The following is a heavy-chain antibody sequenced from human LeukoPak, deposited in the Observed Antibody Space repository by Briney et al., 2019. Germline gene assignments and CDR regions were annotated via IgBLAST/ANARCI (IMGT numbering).Heavy chain of an antibody. V-gene: IGHV4-4*07. CDR2: VYTSGST. D-gene: IGHD1-26*01. CDR3: ARDGEVGGAMSRFDY. CDR1: GGSISKYY. Sequence: SETLSLTCTVSGGSISKYYWSWIRQPAGKGLEWIGRVYTSGSTNYNPSLKSRVTISVDTSKNQFSLILTSVTAADTAVYYCARDGEVGGAMSRFDYWGQGTLVTVSS. J-gene: IGHJ4*02.